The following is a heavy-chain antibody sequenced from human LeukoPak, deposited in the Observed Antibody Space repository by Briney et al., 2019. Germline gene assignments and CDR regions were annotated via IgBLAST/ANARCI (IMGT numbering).Heavy chain of an antibody. CDR1: GVSISRGDYY. V-gene: IGHV4-30-4*01. CDR2: IYYSGST. CDR3: ARDLLNEGNHLDY. D-gene: IGHD4-23*01. Sequence: PSQTLSLTCTVSGVSISRGDYYWSWIRQPPGKGLEWIGYIYYSGSTYYNPSLKSRVTISVDTSKNQFSLKLSSVTAADTAVYYCARDLLNEGNHLDYWGQGTLVTVSS. J-gene: IGHJ4*02.